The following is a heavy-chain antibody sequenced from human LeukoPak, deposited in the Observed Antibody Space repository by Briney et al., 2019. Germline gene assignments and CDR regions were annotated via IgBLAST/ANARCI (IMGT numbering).Heavy chain of an antibody. CDR2: ICGSGGST. CDR1: GFTFSSYA. D-gene: IGHD3-22*01. CDR3: AKSPAYYDSSGYYPDY. Sequence: QTGGSLRLSCAASGFTFSSYAMSWVRQAPGKGLEWVSAICGSGGSTYYADSVKGRFTISRDNSKNTLYLQMNSLRAEDTAVYYCAKSPAYYDSSGYYPDYWGQGTLVTVSS. J-gene: IGHJ4*02. V-gene: IGHV3-23*01.